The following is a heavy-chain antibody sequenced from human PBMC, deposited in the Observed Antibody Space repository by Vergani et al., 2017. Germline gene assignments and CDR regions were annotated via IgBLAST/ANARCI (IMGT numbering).Heavy chain of an antibody. V-gene: IGHV4-38-2*02. CDR1: GYSISSGYY. J-gene: IGHJ3*01. CDR2: IYHSGST. D-gene: IGHD2-21*01. CDR3: ARDGGEYDKDALDV. Sequence: QLQLQQSGPGLVKPSETLSLTCTVSGYSISSGYYWGCIRPPPGKGLEWIGSIYHSGSTYYNPSLTRRVTISLDASKKQFSLQLTSGTAADTAVYYCARDGGEYDKDALDVWGQGTKVTVTS.